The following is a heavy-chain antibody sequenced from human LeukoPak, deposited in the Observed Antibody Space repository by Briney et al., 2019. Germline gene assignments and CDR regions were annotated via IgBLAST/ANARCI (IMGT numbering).Heavy chain of an antibody. J-gene: IGHJ4*02. CDR1: GFTFSSYG. D-gene: IGHD2-21*02. Sequence: PGRSLRLSCAASGFTFSSYGMHWVRQAPGKGLEWVAVISHDGSNKYYADSVKGRFTISRDNSKNTLYLQMNSLRAEDTAVYYCAKVAVVTAIKGYYFDYWGRGTLVTVSS. V-gene: IGHV3-30*18. CDR2: ISHDGSNK. CDR3: AKVAVVTAIKGYYFDY.